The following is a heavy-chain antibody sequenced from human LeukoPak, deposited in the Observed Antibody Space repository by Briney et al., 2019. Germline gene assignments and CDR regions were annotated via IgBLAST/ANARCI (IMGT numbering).Heavy chain of an antibody. CDR1: GFTFSSYE. V-gene: IGHV3-48*03. J-gene: IGHJ6*04. Sequence: GGSLRLSCAASGFTFSSYEMNWVRQAPGKGLEWVSYISSSGSTICYADSVKGRFTISGDNAKNSLYLQMNSLRAEDTAVYYCARRYDILTGYGYYYYYGMDVWGKGTTVTVSS. D-gene: IGHD3-9*01. CDR2: ISSSGSTI. CDR3: ARRYDILTGYGYYYYYGMDV.